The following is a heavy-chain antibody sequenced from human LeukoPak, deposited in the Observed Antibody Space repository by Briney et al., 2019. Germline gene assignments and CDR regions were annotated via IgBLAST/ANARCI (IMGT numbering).Heavy chain of an antibody. CDR1: GFTFSSYA. D-gene: IGHD6-13*01. J-gene: IGHJ6*02. CDR2: ISGSGGST. CDR3: AKGPKGSSSWLKDYGMDV. V-gene: IGHV3-23*01. Sequence: PGGSLRLSCAASGFTFSSYAMSWVRQAPGKGLEWVSAISGSGGSTYYADSVKGRFTISRGNSKNTLYLQMNSLRAEDTAVYYCAKGPKGSSSWLKDYGMDVWGQGTTVTVSS.